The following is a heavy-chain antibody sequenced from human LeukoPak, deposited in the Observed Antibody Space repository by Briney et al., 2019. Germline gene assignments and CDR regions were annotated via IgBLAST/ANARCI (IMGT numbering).Heavy chain of an antibody. CDR1: GGSISSYY. Sequence: SETLSLTCTVSGGSISSYYWSWIRQPPGKGLEWIGYIYYSGSTNYDPSLKSRVTIPVDTSKNQFSLKLSSVTAADTAVYYCVGSLGYYYGMDVWGQGTTVTVSS. CDR2: IYYSGST. CDR3: VGSLGYYYGMDV. V-gene: IGHV4-59*01. J-gene: IGHJ6*02. D-gene: IGHD3-16*01.